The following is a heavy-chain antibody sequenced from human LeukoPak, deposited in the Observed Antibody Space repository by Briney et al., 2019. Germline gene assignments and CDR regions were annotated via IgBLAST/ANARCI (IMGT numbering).Heavy chain of an antibody. CDR3: ARAPYYYDSSGHLADDAFDI. V-gene: IGHV4-4*07. Sequence: PSETLSLTCTVSGAFVSSDYWSWIRQLAGKGLEWIGRIYTSGSTNYNPSLKSRVTMSVDTSKNQFSLKLSSVTAADTAVYYCARAPYYYDSSGHLADDAFDIWGQGTMVTVSS. J-gene: IGHJ3*02. D-gene: IGHD3-22*01. CDR2: IYTSGST. CDR1: GAFVSSDY.